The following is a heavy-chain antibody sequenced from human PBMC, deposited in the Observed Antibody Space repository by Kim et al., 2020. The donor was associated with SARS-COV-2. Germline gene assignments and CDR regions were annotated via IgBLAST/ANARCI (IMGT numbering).Heavy chain of an antibody. CDR3: ARDFLWGFWSGWSMDV. V-gene: IGHV7-4-1*02. D-gene: IGHD3-3*01. CDR2: INTNTGNP. CDR1: GYTFTSYA. Sequence: ASVKVSCKASGYTFTSYAMNWVRQAPGQGLEWMGWINTNTGNPTYAQGFTGRFVFSLDTSVSTAYLQISSLKAEDTAVYYCARDFLWGFWSGWSMDVWGQGTTVTVSS. J-gene: IGHJ6*02.